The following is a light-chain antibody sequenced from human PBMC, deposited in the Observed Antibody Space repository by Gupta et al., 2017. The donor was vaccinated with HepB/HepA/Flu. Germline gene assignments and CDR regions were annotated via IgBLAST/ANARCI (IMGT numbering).Light chain of an antibody. CDR2: EAS. J-gene: IGKJ1*01. V-gene: IGKV3-15*01. CDR1: QSVGGN. Sequence: DILLTQAPLSLSVFPGERVTLSCRASQSVGGNLAWHQHKPGQSPRLVIYEASTRASGIPGRFIGSGSGTEFTLTITSLQSEDFAGYFCQQYNNWPRTFGQGTKVEIK. CDR3: QQYNNWPRT.